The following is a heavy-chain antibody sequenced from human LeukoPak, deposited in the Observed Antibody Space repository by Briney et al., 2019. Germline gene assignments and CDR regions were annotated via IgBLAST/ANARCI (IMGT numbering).Heavy chain of an antibody. CDR2: IYYSGSS. Sequence: KASETLSLTCTVSGGSVSSSSYYWGWIRQPPGEGLEGSGSIYYSGSSYYNPSLKSRVTIFVDTSKNQFSLKLSSVTAADTAVYYCARHPQRSLGVTTSGPYYYAMDVWGQGTTVTVSS. CDR3: ARHPQRSLGVTTSGPYYYAMDV. D-gene: IGHD2-21*02. V-gene: IGHV4-39*01. J-gene: IGHJ6*02. CDR1: GGSVSSSSYY.